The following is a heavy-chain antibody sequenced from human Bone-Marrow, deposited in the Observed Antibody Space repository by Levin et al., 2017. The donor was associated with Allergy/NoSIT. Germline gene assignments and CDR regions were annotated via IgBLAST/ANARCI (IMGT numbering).Heavy chain of an antibody. Sequence: GESLKISCKASGYTFTSYGISWVRQAPGQGLEWMGWISAYNGNTNYAQKLQGRVTMTTDTSTSTAYMELRSLRSDDTAVYYCAREEKTTVKDYYYYGMDVWGQGTTVTVSS. D-gene: IGHD4-11*01. CDR2: ISAYNGNT. V-gene: IGHV1-18*01. CDR1: GYTFTSYG. J-gene: IGHJ6*02. CDR3: AREEKTTVKDYYYYGMDV.